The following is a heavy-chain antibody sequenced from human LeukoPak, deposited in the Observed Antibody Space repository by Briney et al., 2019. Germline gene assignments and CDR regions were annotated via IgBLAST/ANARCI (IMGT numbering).Heavy chain of an antibody. J-gene: IGHJ6*04. CDR1: GFTFSSYG. CDR3: ARENAGIAVARTYYYYYYGMDV. Sequence: GGSLRLSCAASGFTFSSYGMHWVRQAPGKGLEWVAVIWYDGSNKYYADSVKGRFTISRDNSKNTLYLQMNSLRAEDTAVYYCARENAGIAVARTYYYYYYGMDVWGKGTTVTVSS. CDR2: IWYDGSNK. V-gene: IGHV3-33*01. D-gene: IGHD6-19*01.